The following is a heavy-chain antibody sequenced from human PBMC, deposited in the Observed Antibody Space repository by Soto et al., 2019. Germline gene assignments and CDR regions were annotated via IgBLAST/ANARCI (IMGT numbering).Heavy chain of an antibody. V-gene: IGHV1-69*02. CDR1: GGTFSSYT. CDR2: IIPILGIA. D-gene: IGHD2-15*01. CDR3: ASGGWGRYIVVKQSDDAFDI. J-gene: IGHJ3*02. Sequence: QVQLVQSGAEVKKPGSSVKVSCKASGGTFSSYTISWVRQAPGQGLEWMGRIIPILGIANYAQKFQGRVTITADKSTSTAYMELSSLRSEDTAVYYCASGGWGRYIVVKQSDDAFDIWGQGTMVTVSS.